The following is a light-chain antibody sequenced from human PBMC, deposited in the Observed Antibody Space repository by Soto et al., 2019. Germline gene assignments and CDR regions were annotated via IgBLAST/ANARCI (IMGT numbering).Light chain of an antibody. Sequence: SYELTQPPSVSVAPGKTARITCGGNNNGSKSVHWYQQKPGQAPVLVIYYDSARPSGIPERFSGSNSGNTATLTISRVEAGDEADYYCQVWDSSSDHHVVFGGGTKLTV. J-gene: IGLJ2*01. CDR3: QVWDSSSDHHVV. CDR1: NNGSKS. CDR2: YDS. V-gene: IGLV3-21*04.